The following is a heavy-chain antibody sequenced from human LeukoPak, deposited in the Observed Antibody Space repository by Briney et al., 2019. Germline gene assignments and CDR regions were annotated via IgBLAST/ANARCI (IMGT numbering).Heavy chain of an antibody. J-gene: IGHJ5*02. D-gene: IGHD3-10*01. CDR2: ISGSGGST. CDR1: GFTFSSYA. V-gene: IGHV3-23*01. CDR3: AKDLYEQGSPRVLRWFDP. Sequence: SGGSLRLSCAASGFTFSSYAMSWVRQAPGKGLEWVSAISGSGGSTYYADSMKGRFTISRDNSKNTLYLQMNSLRAEDTAVYYCAKDLYEQGSPRVLRWFDPWGQGTLVTVSS.